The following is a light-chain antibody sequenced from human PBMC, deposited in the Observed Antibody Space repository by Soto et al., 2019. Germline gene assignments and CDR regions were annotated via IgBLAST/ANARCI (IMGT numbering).Light chain of an antibody. V-gene: IGKV3-11*01. CDR1: QSVDIY. CDR3: LQDFNYPIT. Sequence: EIMLTQSPATLSLSPGERATLSCRASQSVDIYLAWYRQIPGQAPRLLIYDASNRATGIPDRFSGSGSGTDFTLTISSLLPEDFATYYCLQDFNYPITFGQGTRLEIK. CDR2: DAS. J-gene: IGKJ5*01.